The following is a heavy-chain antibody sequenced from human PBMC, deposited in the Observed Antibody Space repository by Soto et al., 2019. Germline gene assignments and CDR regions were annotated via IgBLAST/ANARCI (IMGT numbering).Heavy chain of an antibody. CDR3: ARDHGRWLFLYYFDY. D-gene: IGHD3-22*01. J-gene: IGHJ4*02. V-gene: IGHV1-18*01. Sequence: ASVKVSCKASGYTFTSYGISWVRQAPGQGLEWMGWIGAYNGNTNYAQKLQGRVTMTTDTSTSTAYMELRSLRSDDTAVYYCARDHGRWLFLYYFDYWGQGTLVTVSS. CDR1: GYTFTSYG. CDR2: IGAYNGNT.